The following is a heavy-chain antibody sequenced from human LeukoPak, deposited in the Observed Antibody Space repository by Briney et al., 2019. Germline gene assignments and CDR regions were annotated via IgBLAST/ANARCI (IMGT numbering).Heavy chain of an antibody. Sequence: ASVKVSCKASGYTFTGYYMHWVRQAPGQGLEWMGWINPNSGGTNYAQKFQERVTITRDMSTSTAYMELSSLRSEDTAVYYCAADGYSYGGGAYYYFGIDVWGQGTTVTVSS. V-gene: IGHV1-2*02. CDR2: INPNSGGT. J-gene: IGHJ6*02. CDR1: GYTFTGYY. D-gene: IGHD5-18*01. CDR3: AADGYSYGGGAYYYFGIDV.